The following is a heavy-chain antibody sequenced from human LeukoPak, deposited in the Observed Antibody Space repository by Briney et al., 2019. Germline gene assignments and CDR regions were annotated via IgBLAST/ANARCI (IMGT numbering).Heavy chain of an antibody. V-gene: IGHV4-34*01. D-gene: IGHD5-24*01. Sequence: SETLSLTCAVYGGXFSGYYCSWIRQPPGKGLEWLGEINRSGSASYNPSLKSRVTISVDTSKNQFSLNLNSVTAADSAVYYCARRGFVEMATIVYFDYWGQGTLVTVSS. CDR3: ARRGFVEMATIVYFDY. CDR1: GGXFSGYY. CDR2: INRSGSA. J-gene: IGHJ4*02.